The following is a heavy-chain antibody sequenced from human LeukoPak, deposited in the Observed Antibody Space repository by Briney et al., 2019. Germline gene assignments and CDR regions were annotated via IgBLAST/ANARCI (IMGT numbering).Heavy chain of an antibody. CDR1: GCSISSNSYY. CDR2: IYYSGST. CDR3: GGSLIELWLGPRGDFDY. Sequence: SETLSVTCTVSGCSISSNSYYWGWIRPPPGKGLEWMGSIYYSGSTYYNQLLKSRVTISVETSKNHFFLALGPVTAADTAVYFWGGSLIELWLGPRGDFDYWGQGTLVTVSS. V-gene: IGHV4-39*02. J-gene: IGHJ4*02. D-gene: IGHD5-18*01.